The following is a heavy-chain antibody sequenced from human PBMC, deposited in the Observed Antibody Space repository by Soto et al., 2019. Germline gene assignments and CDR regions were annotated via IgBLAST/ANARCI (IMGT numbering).Heavy chain of an antibody. CDR3: ARQARRVGATTVGSYYYSYGMDV. J-gene: IGHJ6*02. CDR1: GYTFTSYA. D-gene: IGHD1-26*01. Sequence: QVQLVQSGAEVKKPGASVKVSCKASGYTFTSYAMHWVRQAPGQRLEWMGWINAGNGNTKYSQKFQGRVTITRDTSASTDYMELSSLRSEDTAVYYCARQARRVGATTVGSYYYSYGMDVWGQGTTVTVSS. V-gene: IGHV1-3*01. CDR2: INAGNGNT.